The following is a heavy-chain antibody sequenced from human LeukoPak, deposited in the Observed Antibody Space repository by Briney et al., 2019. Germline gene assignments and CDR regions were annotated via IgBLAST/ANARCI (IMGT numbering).Heavy chain of an antibody. D-gene: IGHD2-15*01. CDR3: ARRNFRYCSGGSCYYFDY. Sequence: PGGSLRLSCAASGFTFSSYWMSWVRQAPGKGLEWVANIKQDGSEKYYVDSVKGRFTISRDNAKNSLYLQMNSLRAEDTAVYYCARRNFRYCSGGSCYYFDYWGQGTLVTVSS. CDR1: GFTFSSYW. CDR2: IKQDGSEK. J-gene: IGHJ4*02. V-gene: IGHV3-7*01.